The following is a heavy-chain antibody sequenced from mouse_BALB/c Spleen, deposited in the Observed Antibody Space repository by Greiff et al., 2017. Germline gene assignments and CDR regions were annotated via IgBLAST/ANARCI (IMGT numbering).Heavy chain of an antibody. CDR3: ARWGLDGYYYYAMDY. Sequence: EVQRVESGPELVKPGASMKISCKASGYSFTGYTMNWVKQSHGKNLEWIGLINPYNGGTSYNQKFKGKATLTVDKSSSTAYMELLSLTSEDSAVYYCARWGLDGYYYYAMDYWGQGTSVTVSS. CDR2: INPYNGGT. V-gene: IGHV1-18*01. CDR1: GYSFTGYT. J-gene: IGHJ4*01. D-gene: IGHD2-3*01.